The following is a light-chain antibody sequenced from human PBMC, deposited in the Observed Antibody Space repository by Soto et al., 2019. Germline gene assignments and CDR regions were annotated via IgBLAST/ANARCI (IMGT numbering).Light chain of an antibody. V-gene: IGLV1-40*01. J-gene: IGLJ7*01. CDR1: SSNIGAGYD. CDR2: GNS. CDR3: QSYDSSLSGAV. Sequence: QSVLTQPPSVSGAPGQRVTISFTRSSSNIGAGYDVHWYQQLPGTAPKLLIYGNSNRPSGVPDRFSGSKSGTSASLAITGLQAEDDADYYCQSYDSSLSGAVFGGGTQLTVL.